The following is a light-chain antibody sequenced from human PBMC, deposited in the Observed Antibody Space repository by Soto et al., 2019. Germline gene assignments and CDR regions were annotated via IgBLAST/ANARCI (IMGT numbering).Light chain of an antibody. J-gene: IGLJ2*01. CDR1: SSDVGGYDY. CDR2: EVS. V-gene: IGLV2-14*01. CDR3: ASYTISSTLVL. Sequence: QSALTQPASVSGSPGQSITISCTGTSSDVGGYDYVSWYQHHTGKAPKVMIYEVSDRPSGVSDRFSGSKSGNTASLTISGLQAEDEADYYCASYTISSTLVLFGGGTKVTVL.